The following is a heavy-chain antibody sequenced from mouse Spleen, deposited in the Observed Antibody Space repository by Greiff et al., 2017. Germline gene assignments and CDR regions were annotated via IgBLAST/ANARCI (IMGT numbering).Heavy chain of an antibody. J-gene: IGHJ2*01. CDR1: GFTFSDYG. D-gene: IGHD1-1*01. CDR3: ATYYYGSPYFDY. CDR2: ISSGSSTI. V-gene: IGHV5-17*01. Sequence: EVKVEESGGGLVKPGGSLKLSCAASGFTFSDYGMHWVRQAPEKGLEWVAYISSGSSTIYYADTVKGRFTISRDNAKNTLFLQMTSLRSEDTAMYYCATYYYGSPYFDYWGQGTTLTVSS.